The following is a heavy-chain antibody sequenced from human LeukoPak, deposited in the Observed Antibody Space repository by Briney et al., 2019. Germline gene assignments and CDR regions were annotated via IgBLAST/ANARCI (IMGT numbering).Heavy chain of an antibody. D-gene: IGHD3-22*01. Sequence: GESLKISCKGSGYSFTSYWIGWVRQMPGKGLEWMGIIDPGDSDTKYSPSFQGQVTTSADKSISTAYLQWSSLKASDTAMYYCARYSSGYPPYYYGMDVWGQGTTVTVSS. CDR3: ARYSSGYPPYYYGMDV. J-gene: IGHJ6*02. CDR2: IDPGDSDT. CDR1: GYSFTSYW. V-gene: IGHV5-51*01.